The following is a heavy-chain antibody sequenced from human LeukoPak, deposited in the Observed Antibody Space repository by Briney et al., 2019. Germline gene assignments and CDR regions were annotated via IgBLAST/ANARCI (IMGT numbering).Heavy chain of an antibody. Sequence: GGSLRLSCAASGFTFSSYGMPWVRQAPGKGLEWVAVISYDGSNKYYADSVKGRFTISRDNSKNTLYLQMNTLRAEDTAVYYCAKDYPLDYWGQGALVTVSS. CDR2: ISYDGSNK. CDR1: GFTFSSYG. V-gene: IGHV3-30*18. CDR3: AKDYPLDY. J-gene: IGHJ4*02.